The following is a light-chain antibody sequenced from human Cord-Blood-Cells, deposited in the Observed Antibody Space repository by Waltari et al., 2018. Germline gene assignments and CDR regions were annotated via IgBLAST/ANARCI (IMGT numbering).Light chain of an antibody. V-gene: IGLV2-14*01. CDR2: EVS. CDR3: SSYTSSSTVV. CDR1: SSDVGGSNY. Sequence: QSALTQPASVSGSPGQSITIPCTGTSSDVGGSNYVSWYQQHPGKAPKLKIYEVSNRPSGVSNRFSGSKSGNTASLTISGLQAEDEADYYCSSYTSSSTVVFGGGTKLTVL. J-gene: IGLJ2*01.